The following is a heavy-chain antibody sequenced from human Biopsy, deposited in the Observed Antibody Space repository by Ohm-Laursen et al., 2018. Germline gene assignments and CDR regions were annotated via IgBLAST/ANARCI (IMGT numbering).Heavy chain of an antibody. Sequence: GTLSPTCSVSGGSISSSTTYYWAWLRQPPGKGLVWIGSIYNTETTFYNPSLKSRVTISIDTSKNQFSLILSSVTAADTAVYYCARHPTGFWFDPWGQGTLVTVSS. CDR2: IYNTETT. J-gene: IGHJ5*02. CDR1: GGSISSSTTYY. CDR3: ARHPTGFWFDP. V-gene: IGHV4-39*01.